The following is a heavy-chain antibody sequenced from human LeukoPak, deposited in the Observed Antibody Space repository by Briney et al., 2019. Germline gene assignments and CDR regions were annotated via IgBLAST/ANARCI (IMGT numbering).Heavy chain of an antibody. CDR3: ARDQGPYYYDSSGLGWAFDI. V-gene: IGHV1-69*05. D-gene: IGHD3-22*01. J-gene: IGHJ3*02. CDR2: IIPIFGTA. Sequence: ASVKVSRKASGGTFSSYAISWVRQAPGQGLEWMGGIIPIFGTANYAQKFQGRVTITTDESTSTAYMELSSLRSEDTAVYYCARDQGPYYYDSSGLGWAFDIWGQGTMVTVSS. CDR1: GGTFSSYA.